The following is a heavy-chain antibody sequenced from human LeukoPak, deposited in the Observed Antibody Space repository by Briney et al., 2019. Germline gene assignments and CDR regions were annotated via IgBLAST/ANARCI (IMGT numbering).Heavy chain of an antibody. CDR2: IYSGGST. CDR3: ARGLSGYSSPVDY. J-gene: IGHJ4*02. V-gene: IGHV3-66*01. D-gene: IGHD6-19*01. CDR1: GFTVSSNY. Sequence: GGSLRLSCAAPGFTVSSNYMSWVRQAPGKGLEWVSVIYSGGSTYYADSVKGRFTISRDNSKNTLYLQMNSLRAEDTAVYYCARGLSGYSSPVDYWGQGTLVTVSS.